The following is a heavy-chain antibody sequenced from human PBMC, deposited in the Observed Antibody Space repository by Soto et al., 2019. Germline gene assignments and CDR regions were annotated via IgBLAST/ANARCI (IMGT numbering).Heavy chain of an antibody. Sequence: SETLSLTCAVSGYSISSGYYWGWIQQPPGKGLEWIGSIYHSGSTYYNPSLKSRVTISVDTSKNQFSLKLSSVTAADTAVYYCARGSSGWREGWFDPWGQGTLVTVSS. CDR1: GYSISSGYY. CDR3: ARGSSGWREGWFDP. CDR2: IYHSGST. J-gene: IGHJ5*02. V-gene: IGHV4-38-2*01. D-gene: IGHD6-19*01.